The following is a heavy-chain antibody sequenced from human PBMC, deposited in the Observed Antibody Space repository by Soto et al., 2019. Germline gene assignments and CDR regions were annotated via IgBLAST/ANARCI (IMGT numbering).Heavy chain of an antibody. CDR1: GYSFSNYD. CDR3: AIFGPAFKWTSWGRSFDH. V-gene: IGHV1-8*02. D-gene: IGHD3-16*01. J-gene: IGHJ4*02. Sequence: QVQLVQSGAEVKKPGASVTVSCKAFGYSFSNYDINWVRQATGQGLEWMGWMNRKSGNTGSAQKFQGRVTMTRNISITTAYMELGSLRADDTAVYYCAIFGPAFKWTSWGRSFDHWAQGTLVTVNS. CDR2: MNRKSGNT.